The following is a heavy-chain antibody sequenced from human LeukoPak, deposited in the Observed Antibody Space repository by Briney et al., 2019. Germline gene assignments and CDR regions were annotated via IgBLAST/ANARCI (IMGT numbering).Heavy chain of an antibody. CDR2: INPNSGGT. J-gene: IGHJ5*02. D-gene: IGHD2-2*01. CDR3: ARVRGEYQLLNWFDP. CDR1: GYTFTGYY. V-gene: IGHV1-2*02. Sequence: ASVKVSCKASGYTFTGYYMHWVRRAPGQGLEWMGWINPNSGGTNYAQKFQGRVTMTRDTSISTAYMELSRLRSDDTAVYYCARVRGEYQLLNWFDPWGQGTLVTVSS.